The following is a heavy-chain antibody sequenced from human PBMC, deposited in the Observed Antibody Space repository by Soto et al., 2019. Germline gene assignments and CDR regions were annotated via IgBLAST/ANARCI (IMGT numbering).Heavy chain of an antibody. V-gene: IGHV1-2*02. CDR3: ARDRLGDYDILTGYFPYNWFDP. CDR1: GYTFTGYY. J-gene: IGHJ5*02. CDR2: INLNSGGT. Sequence: ASVKVSCKASGYTFTGYYMHWVRQAPGQGLEWMGWINLNSGGTNYAQKFQGRVTMTRDTSISTAYMELSRLRSDDTAVYYCARDRLGDYDILTGYFPYNWFDPWGQGTLVTVSS. D-gene: IGHD3-9*01.